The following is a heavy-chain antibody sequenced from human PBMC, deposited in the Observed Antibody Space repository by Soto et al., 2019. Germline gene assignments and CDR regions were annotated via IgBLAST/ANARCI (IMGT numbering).Heavy chain of an antibody. J-gene: IGHJ6*02. D-gene: IGHD3-10*01. CDR2: ITPILKTA. V-gene: IGHV1-69*06. CDR3: ARGQPQYYGSEGRMDV. Sequence: QVQLVQSGAEVKKPGSSVKVSCKASGDTFSRYVISWVRQAPGQGLEWMGGITPILKTANYAQKFQNRVTIIADKSTSTVYMALSSLGSEDTAVYYCARGQPQYYGSEGRMDVLGQGTTVIVS. CDR1: GDTFSRYV.